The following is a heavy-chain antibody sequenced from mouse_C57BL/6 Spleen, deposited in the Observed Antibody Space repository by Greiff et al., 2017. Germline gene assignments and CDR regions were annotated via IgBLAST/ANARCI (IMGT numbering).Heavy chain of an antibody. CDR1: GYTFTDYN. D-gene: IGHD2-3*01. V-gene: IGHV1-22*01. J-gene: IGHJ3*01. CDR2: INPNNGGT. Sequence: EVKLQESGPELVKPGASVKMSCKASGYTFTDYNMHWVKQSHGKSLEWIGYINPNNGGTSYNQKFKGKATLTVNKSSSTAYMELRSLTSEDSAVYYCARDYDGYYAWFAYWGQGTLVTVSA. CDR3: ARDYDGYYAWFAY.